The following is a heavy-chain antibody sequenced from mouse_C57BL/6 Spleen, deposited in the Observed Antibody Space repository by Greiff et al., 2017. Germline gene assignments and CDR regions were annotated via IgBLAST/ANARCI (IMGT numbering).Heavy chain of an antibody. D-gene: IGHD3-1*01. Sequence: QVQLQQPGAELVMPGASVKLSCKASGYTFTSYWMHWVKQRPGQGLEWIGEIDPSDSYTNYNQKFKGKSTLTVDKSSSTAYMQLSSLTSEDSAVYYCARRGSRGGYFDYWGQGTTVTVSS. J-gene: IGHJ2*01. CDR1: GYTFTSYW. CDR3: ARRGSRGGYFDY. V-gene: IGHV1-69*01. CDR2: IDPSDSYT.